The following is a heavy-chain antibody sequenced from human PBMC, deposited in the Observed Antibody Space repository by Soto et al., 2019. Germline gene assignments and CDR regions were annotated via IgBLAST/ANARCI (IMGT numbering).Heavy chain of an antibody. CDR1: GFTFSRYG. Sequence: GGPLRLSWAASGFTFSRYGVHWVRQAPGKGLEWVAVIWYDGSNKYYADSVKGRFTISRDNSKNTLYLQMNRLRAEDTAVYYCARDPRDPYYYDSSGYYGAFDIWGQGTMVTVSS. J-gene: IGHJ3*02. V-gene: IGHV3-33*01. CDR3: ARDPRDPYYYDSSGYYGAFDI. D-gene: IGHD3-22*01. CDR2: IWYDGSNK.